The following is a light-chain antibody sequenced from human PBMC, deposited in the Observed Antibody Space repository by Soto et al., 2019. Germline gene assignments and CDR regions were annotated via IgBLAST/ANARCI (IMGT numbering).Light chain of an antibody. CDR2: DAS. J-gene: IGKJ3*01. V-gene: IGKV1-5*01. CDR3: QQFVSFPLV. CDR1: QNIRTK. Sequence: DIQMTQSPPTLSAYVGDRVTITCRASQNIRTKLAWYQQKPGQAPKLLLYDASPLESGVPSRFSGSGSGTEFTLTITSLQLVDFATYYCQQFVSFPLVFGPGRKV.